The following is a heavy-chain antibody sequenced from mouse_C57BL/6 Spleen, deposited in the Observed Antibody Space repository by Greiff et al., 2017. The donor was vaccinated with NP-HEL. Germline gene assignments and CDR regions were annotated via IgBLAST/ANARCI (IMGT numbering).Heavy chain of an antibody. Sequence: QVQLKQSGAELVRPGSSVKLSCKASGYTFTSYWMDWVKQRPGQGLEWIGNIYPSDSETHYNQKFKDKATLTVDKSSSTAYMQLSSLTSEDSAVYYCARFDGYYYFDYWGQGTTLTVSS. CDR3: ARFDGYYYFDY. D-gene: IGHD2-3*01. CDR1: GYTFTSYW. V-gene: IGHV1-61*01. CDR2: IYPSDSET. J-gene: IGHJ2*01.